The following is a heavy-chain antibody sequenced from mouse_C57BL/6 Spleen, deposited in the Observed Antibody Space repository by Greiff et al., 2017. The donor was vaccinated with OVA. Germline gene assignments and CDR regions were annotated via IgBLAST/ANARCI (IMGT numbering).Heavy chain of an antibody. Sequence: VQLQESDAELVKPGASVKISCKVSGYTFTDHTIHWMKQRPEQGLEWIGYIYPRDGSTKYNEKFKGKATLTADKSSSTAYMQLNSLTSEDSAVYFCARWYDYDRYYFDYWGQGTTLTVSS. CDR3: ARWYDYDRYYFDY. CDR1: GYTFTDHT. D-gene: IGHD2-4*01. V-gene: IGHV1-78*01. J-gene: IGHJ2*01. CDR2: IYPRDGST.